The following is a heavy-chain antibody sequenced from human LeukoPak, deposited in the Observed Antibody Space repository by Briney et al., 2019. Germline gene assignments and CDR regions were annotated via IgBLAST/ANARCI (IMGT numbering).Heavy chain of an antibody. CDR2: IYSSGST. V-gene: IGHV4-4*09. J-gene: IGHJ6*03. Sequence: SETLSLTCSASGGSISTYHWSWIRQFPGKGLEWIGYIYSSGSTKYNPSLSSRVSMSVDMSKNQLSLRLSFVTAADTAVYYCARQAQYYDISTTYYKDYYYHYMDVWGKGTTVTVSS. CDR1: GGSISTYH. D-gene: IGHD3-9*01. CDR3: ARQAQYYDISTTYYKDYYYHYMDV.